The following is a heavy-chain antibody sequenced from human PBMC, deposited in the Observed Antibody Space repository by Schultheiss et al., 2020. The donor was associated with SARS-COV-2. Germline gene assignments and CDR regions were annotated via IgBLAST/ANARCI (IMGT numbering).Heavy chain of an antibody. CDR1: GGSISSGGYY. V-gene: IGHV4-30-4*08. D-gene: IGHD3-10*01. Sequence: SQTLSLTCTVSGGSISSGGYYWSWIRQHPGKGLEWVGYTYHSGDTHYNPSLKSRATISVDKAKNRFSLQLSSVTAADTAVYYCARYYYDGTGDNWFDPWGQGIQVTVSS. J-gene: IGHJ5*02. CDR3: ARYYYDGTGDNWFDP. CDR2: TYHSGDT.